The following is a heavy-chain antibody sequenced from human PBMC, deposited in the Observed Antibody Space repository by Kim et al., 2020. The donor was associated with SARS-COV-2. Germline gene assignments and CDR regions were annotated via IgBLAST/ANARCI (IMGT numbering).Heavy chain of an antibody. CDR3: ARRTYASGSFYLDQ. D-gene: IGHD3-10*01. Sequence: PPLKSRVTTSVDTSKNQIFLNLRSVTAADTAVYYCARRTYASGSFYLDQWGQGTLVTVSS. V-gene: IGHV4-59*01. J-gene: IGHJ4*01.